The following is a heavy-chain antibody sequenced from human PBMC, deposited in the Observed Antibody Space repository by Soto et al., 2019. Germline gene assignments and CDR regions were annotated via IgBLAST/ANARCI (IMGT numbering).Heavy chain of an antibody. V-gene: IGHV3-9*01. J-gene: IGHJ4*02. D-gene: IGHD3-10*01. CDR3: ARGRTYGTLDY. CDR2: ITWNSESI. Sequence: EVQLVESGGGLVQPGRSLRLSCAASGFKFTDYGMVWVRQTPGKGLEWVSGITWNSESIGYADAVKGRIIISRDNAKNSLSLQMNSLRAEDTALYYCARGRTYGTLDYWGQGTLVTVSS. CDR1: GFKFTDYG.